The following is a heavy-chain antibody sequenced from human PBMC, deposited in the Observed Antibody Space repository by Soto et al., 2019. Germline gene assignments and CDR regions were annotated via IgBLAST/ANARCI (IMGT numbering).Heavy chain of an antibody. Sequence: QVQLVESGGGVVQPGRSLRLSCAASGFIFNEYGMHWVRQAPGKGLEWVAVMWYDGSNKYYADSVRGRFTCSRDNSRNTMSIQMNRLRVEDTAMYYCARWGCSGSNCNLNQRSFDLWGQGTLVTVSS. CDR3: ARWGCSGSNCNLNQRSFDL. J-gene: IGHJ1*01. CDR2: MWYDGSNK. CDR1: GFIFNEYG. V-gene: IGHV3-33*01. D-gene: IGHD2-15*01.